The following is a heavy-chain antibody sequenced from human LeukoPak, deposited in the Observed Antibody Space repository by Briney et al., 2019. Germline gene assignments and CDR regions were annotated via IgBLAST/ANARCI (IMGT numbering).Heavy chain of an antibody. CDR1: GFTVSSNY. CDR3: ARETQPYSSGEFDY. V-gene: IGHV3-66*01. J-gene: IGHJ4*02. CDR2: IYSGGST. D-gene: IGHD6-19*01. Sequence: PGGSLRLSCAASGFTVSSNYMSWVRQAPGKGLEWVSVIYSGGSTYYADSVKGRFTISRDNSKNTLYLQMNSLRAEDTAVYYCARETQPYSSGEFDYWGQGTLVTVSS.